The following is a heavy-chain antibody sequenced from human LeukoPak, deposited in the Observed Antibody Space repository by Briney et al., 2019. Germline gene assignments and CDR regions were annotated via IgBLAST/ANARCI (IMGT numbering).Heavy chain of an antibody. J-gene: IGHJ4*02. CDR2: IIETGATT. CDR1: GVTFSSDA. D-gene: IGHD2-8*01. Sequence: GGSLRLSCAGSGVTFSSDAMSWGRQAPGKGRGWGSPIIETGATTYDAESVRGPCTISRDNSRSTRYLQINSLRAEDTPPYYYATAPSIGRYCTNGVCSPFEYWGQGTLVTVSS. CDR3: ATAPSIGRYCTNGVCSPFEY. V-gene: IGHV3-23*01.